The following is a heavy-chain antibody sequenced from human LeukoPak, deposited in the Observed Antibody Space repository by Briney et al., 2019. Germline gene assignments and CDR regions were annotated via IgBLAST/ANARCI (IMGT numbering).Heavy chain of an antibody. Sequence: ASVNVSCKASGYTFTGYYMHWARQAPGQGLEWMGIIDPSGGSTSYAQNFQGGVTMTRDATTSTVYLELSSLRSEDTAVYYCARDFGEMPNYWGQGTLVTVSS. CDR1: GYTFTGYY. CDR3: ARDFGEMPNY. J-gene: IGHJ4*02. CDR2: IDPSGGST. D-gene: IGHD5-24*01. V-gene: IGHV1-46*01.